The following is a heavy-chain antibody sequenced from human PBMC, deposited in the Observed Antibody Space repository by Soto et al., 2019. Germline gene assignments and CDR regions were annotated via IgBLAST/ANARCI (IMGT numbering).Heavy chain of an antibody. J-gene: IGHJ4*02. CDR3: ARQEGAFLADY. V-gene: IGHV1-2*06. CDR1: GYTFTGYY. D-gene: IGHD3-3*02. Sequence: GASVKVSCKASGYTFTGYYMHWVRQAPGQGLEYMGRINPNSGGTNYAQKFQGRVTMTRDTPISTAYMELSRLRSDDTAVYYCARQEGAFLADYWGQGTLVTVSS. CDR2: INPNSGGT.